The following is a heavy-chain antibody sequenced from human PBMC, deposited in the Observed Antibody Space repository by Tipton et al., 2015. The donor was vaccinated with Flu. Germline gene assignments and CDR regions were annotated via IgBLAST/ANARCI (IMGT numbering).Heavy chain of an antibody. CDR3: ARAPESRTHDYGDAPDH. CDR2: IYYSGST. CDR1: GGSTSSYY. D-gene: IGHD4-17*01. V-gene: IGHV4-59*01. Sequence: LRLSCTVSGGSTSSYYWSWIRQPPGKGLEWIGYIYYSGSTNYNPSLKSRVTISVDTSKNQFSLKLSSVTAADTAVYYCARAPESRTHDYGDAPDHWGQGTLVTVSS. J-gene: IGHJ4*02.